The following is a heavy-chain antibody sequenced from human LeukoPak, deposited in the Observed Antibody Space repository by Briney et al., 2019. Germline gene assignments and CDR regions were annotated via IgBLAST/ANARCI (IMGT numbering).Heavy chain of an antibody. CDR1: GGSISTYY. J-gene: IGHJ4*02. CDR2: MYYSGST. CDR3: ARGRSLYFDY. Sequence: SETLSLTCTISGGSISTYYWSWIRQPPGKGLEWIAYMYYSGSTNYNPSLTSRVTVSVDTSRNQFSLMLSSVTAADTAVYYCARGRSLYFDYWGQGTLVTVSS. V-gene: IGHV4-59*12.